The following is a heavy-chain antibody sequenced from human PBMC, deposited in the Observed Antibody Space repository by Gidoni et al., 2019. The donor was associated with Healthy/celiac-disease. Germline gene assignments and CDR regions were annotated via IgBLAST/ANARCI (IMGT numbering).Heavy chain of an antibody. CDR1: GFTFSSYA. V-gene: IGHV3-23*04. J-gene: IGHJ5*02. D-gene: IGHD6-19*01. Sequence: EVQLVESGGGLVQPGGSLRLSCAAPGFTFSSYALSWVRQAPGKGQEWVSAISGSGGSTYYADSVKGRFTISRDNSKNTLYLQMNSLRAEDTAVYYCAKGSSGWGINWFDPWGQGTLVTVSS. CDR2: ISGSGGST. CDR3: AKGSSGWGINWFDP.